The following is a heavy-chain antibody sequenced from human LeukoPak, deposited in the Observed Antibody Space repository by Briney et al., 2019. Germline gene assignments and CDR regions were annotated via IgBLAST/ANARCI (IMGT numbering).Heavy chain of an antibody. CDR1: GYTFTSYD. CDR3: ARGTTYYYYYYMDV. D-gene: IGHD1-14*01. J-gene: IGHJ6*03. CDR2: MNPNSGNT. Sequence: ASVKVSCKASGYTFTSYDINWVRQATGQGLEWMGWMNPNSGNTGYAQKFQGRVTITRNTSISTAYVELSSLRSEDTAVYYCARGTTYYYYYYMDVWGKGTTVTVSS. V-gene: IGHV1-8*03.